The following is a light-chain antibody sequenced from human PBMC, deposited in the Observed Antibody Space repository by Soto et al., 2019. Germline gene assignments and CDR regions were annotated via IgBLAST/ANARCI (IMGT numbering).Light chain of an antibody. CDR3: QQSYTSPTT. V-gene: IGKV1-39*01. CDR2: GAS. CDR1: QSIGKH. J-gene: IGKJ5*01. Sequence: DIQMTQSPSFLSASVGDRVTITCRASQSIGKHLNWYQQKPGKAPKFLIYGASTLQSGVPSRFSGCGSVTDFTLTVTSLQAVDFATYYCQQSYTSPTTFSQGTRLEI.